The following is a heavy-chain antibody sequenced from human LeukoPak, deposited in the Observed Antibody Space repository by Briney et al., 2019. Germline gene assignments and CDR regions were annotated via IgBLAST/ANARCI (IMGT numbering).Heavy chain of an antibody. D-gene: IGHD5-18*01. CDR1: GFTVSSNY. CDR3: ARGIAGGYSYGLGY. V-gene: IGHV3-66*02. Sequence: GGSLRLSCAASGFTVSSNYMSWVRQAPGKGLEWVSVIYSAGSTYYADSVKGRFTISRDNSKNTLYLQMNSLRAEDTAVYYCARGIAGGYSYGLGYWGQGTLVTVSS. J-gene: IGHJ4*02. CDR2: IYSAGST.